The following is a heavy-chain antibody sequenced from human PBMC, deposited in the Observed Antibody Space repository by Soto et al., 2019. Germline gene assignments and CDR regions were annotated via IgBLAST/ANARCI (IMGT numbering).Heavy chain of an antibody. CDR2: IIPMYGTP. V-gene: IGHV1-69*01. D-gene: IGHD2-2*02. CDR3: ARGARDCRTTSCHTPQGYFHYGLDV. J-gene: IGHJ6*02. Sequence: VQLEQSGAEVKKPGSSVKVSCKASGGTFSSYGLSWVRQAPGQGLEWMGGIIPMYGTPSYAQKFRGRVTITADGSTSTAYMELSGLRSQDTAVYYCARGARDCRTTSCHTPQGYFHYGLDVWGQGTTVIVSS. CDR1: GGTFSSYG.